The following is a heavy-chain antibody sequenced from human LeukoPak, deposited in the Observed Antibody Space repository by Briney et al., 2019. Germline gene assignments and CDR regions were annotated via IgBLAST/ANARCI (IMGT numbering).Heavy chain of an antibody. CDR1: GFTFSSYA. D-gene: IGHD2-15*01. CDR2: ISGSGGST. Sequence: PGGSLRLSCAASGFTFSSYAMSWVRQAPGKGLEWVSAISGSGGSTYYADSVKGRFTISRDNSKNTLYLQMNSLRAEDTAVYYCAKDRLGYCSGGSCQRFDPWGQGTLVTVSS. J-gene: IGHJ5*02. V-gene: IGHV3-23*01. CDR3: AKDRLGYCSGGSCQRFDP.